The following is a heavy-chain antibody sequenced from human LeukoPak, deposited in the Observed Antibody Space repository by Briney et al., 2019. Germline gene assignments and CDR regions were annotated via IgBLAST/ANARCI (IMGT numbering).Heavy chain of an antibody. CDR1: GFTVSSNY. CDR2: IYSGGST. Sequence: QPGGSLRLSCSASGFTVSSNYMSWVRQAPGKGREWVSVIYSGGSTYYPESVKGRFTISRDNFKNTLYLQMKSLRAEDTALHHCAKVPYYYDSRAYYTEDYWGQGTLVTVSS. CDR3: AKVPYYYDSRAYYTEDY. J-gene: IGHJ4*02. V-gene: IGHV3-66*01. D-gene: IGHD3-22*01.